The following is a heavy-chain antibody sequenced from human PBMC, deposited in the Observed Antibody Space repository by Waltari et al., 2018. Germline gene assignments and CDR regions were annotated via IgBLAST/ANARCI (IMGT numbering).Heavy chain of an antibody. V-gene: IGHV1-2*02. Sequence: QVKLVQSGAEAKKPGASVKVSCTAYGDTFTGYYMNWVRLAPGQGLEWMGWINPNSGGTNYAQKFQGRVTMTRDTSISTAYMELSRMRSDDTAVYYCASGLIEYSSSRVDYWGQGTLVTVSS. CDR1: GDTFTGYY. CDR3: ASGLIEYSSSRVDY. D-gene: IGHD6-6*01. J-gene: IGHJ4*02. CDR2: INPNSGGT.